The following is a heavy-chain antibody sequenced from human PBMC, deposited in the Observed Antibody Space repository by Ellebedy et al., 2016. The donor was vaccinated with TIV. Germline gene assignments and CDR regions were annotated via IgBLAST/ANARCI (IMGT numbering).Heavy chain of an antibody. CDR2: TKEDGSEK. CDR1: GFPFSSFW. Sequence: GESLKISCAASGFPFSSFWMRWVRQAPGKGLEWVANTKEDGSEKYYVDSVRGRFTISRDNAKHSLYLQMNSLRAEDTAVYYCARDRGYDTFDYWGQGILVTVSS. V-gene: IGHV3-7*01. CDR3: ARDRGYDTFDY. D-gene: IGHD5-12*01. J-gene: IGHJ4*02.